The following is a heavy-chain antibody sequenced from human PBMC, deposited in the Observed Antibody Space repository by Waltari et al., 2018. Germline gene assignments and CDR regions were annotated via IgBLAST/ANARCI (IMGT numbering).Heavy chain of an antibody. Sequence: EVQLLESGGGLVQPGGSLRLSCAASGFTFRDYAMSWVSQPPGKGLEWVSTISGFGGTTYYADSVKGRFTISRDNSNNTLYLQMNSLRVEDTAVYYCAKEAYSSSLDYWGQGTLVTVSS. CDR1: GFTFRDYA. J-gene: IGHJ4*02. V-gene: IGHV3-23*01. CDR3: AKEAYSSSLDY. CDR2: ISGFGGTT. D-gene: IGHD6-13*01.